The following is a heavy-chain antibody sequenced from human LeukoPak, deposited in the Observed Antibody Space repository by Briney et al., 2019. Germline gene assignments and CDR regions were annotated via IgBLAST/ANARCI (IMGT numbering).Heavy chain of an antibody. Sequence: SETLSLTCTVSGGSISSSSYYWGWIRQPPGKGLEWIGSIYYSGSTYYNPSLKSRVTISVDTSKNQFSLKLSSVTAADTAVYYCARAPEYYYDSSGYYYGLVSPFDYWGQGTLVTVSS. CDR2: IYYSGST. J-gene: IGHJ4*02. D-gene: IGHD3-22*01. CDR1: GGSISSSSYY. V-gene: IGHV4-39*07. CDR3: ARAPEYYYDSSGYYYGLVSPFDY.